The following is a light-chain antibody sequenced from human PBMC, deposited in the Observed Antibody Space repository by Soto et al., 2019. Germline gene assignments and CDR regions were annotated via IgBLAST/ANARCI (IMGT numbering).Light chain of an antibody. J-gene: IGKJ4*01. CDR2: LRS. V-gene: IGKV2-28*01. Sequence: EIVMTQSPLSLPVTPGEPASISCRSSQSLLHSNGNNYVDWYLQKPGQSPQLLIYLRSIRASGVPDRFSGSGSGTDFTLKISRVEAEDVGIYYCMQALQTPLTFGGGTKVEIK. CDR3: MQALQTPLT. CDR1: QSLLHSNGNNY.